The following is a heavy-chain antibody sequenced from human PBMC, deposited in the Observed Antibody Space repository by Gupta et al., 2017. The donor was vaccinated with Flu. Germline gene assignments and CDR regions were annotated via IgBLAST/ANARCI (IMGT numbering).Heavy chain of an antibody. J-gene: IGHJ5*02. V-gene: IGHV3-15*05. CDR1: GLTFNPVW. Sequence: DVHLVESGGGLIEPGGSLRVSCAVTGLTFNPVWLTWVRQAPGKGLEWVGRIKSKKDVGAAEYGTPVKDRFIISRDDSKYTMYLQMNSLKIEDTAIYWCTTDGKYDDSGEFWFDPWCQGTLVSVSS. CDR3: TTDGKYDDSGEFWFDP. D-gene: IGHD3-10*01. CDR2: IKSKKDVGAA.